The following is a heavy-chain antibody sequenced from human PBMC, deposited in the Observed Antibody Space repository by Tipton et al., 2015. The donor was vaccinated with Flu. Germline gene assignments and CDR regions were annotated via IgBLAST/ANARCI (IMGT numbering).Heavy chain of an antibody. CDR3: ASGGGNALSHNYFDF. V-gene: IGHV4-38-2*01. J-gene: IGHJ4*02. D-gene: IGHD2-15*01. Sequence: TLSLTCAVSGYPINSGYYWGWIRQPPGKGLEWIGSVYHSGSTFYNPSLKSRVTISLDTSNNQFSLRLTSVTAADTAVYYCASGGGNALSHNYFDFWGQGSLVTVSP. CDR1: GYPINSGYY. CDR2: VYHSGST.